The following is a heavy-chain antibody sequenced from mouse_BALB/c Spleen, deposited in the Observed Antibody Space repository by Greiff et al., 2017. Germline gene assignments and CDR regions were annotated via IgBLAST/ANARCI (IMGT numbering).Heavy chain of an antibody. Sequence: DVKLQESGPSLVKPSQTLSLTCSVTGDSITSGYWNWIRKFPGNKLEYMGYISYSGSTYYNPSLKSRISITRDTSKNQYYLQLNSVTTEDTATYYCARCPIDDYDGWFAYWGQGTLVTVSA. J-gene: IGHJ3*01. CDR1: GDSITSGY. CDR2: ISYSGST. V-gene: IGHV3-8*02. CDR3: ARCPIDDYDGWFAY. D-gene: IGHD2-4*01.